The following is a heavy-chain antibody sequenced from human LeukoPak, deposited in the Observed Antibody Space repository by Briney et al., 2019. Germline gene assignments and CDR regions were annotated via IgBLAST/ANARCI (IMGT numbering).Heavy chain of an antibody. Sequence: QPGRPLRLSCAASGFTFDDYAMHWVRQAPGQGLEWVSGISWNGDTIDYADSVKGRFTISRDNAKNSLYLQMNSLRAEDTALYYCAKTLAGPFEYFQHWGQGTPVTVSS. D-gene: IGHD6-19*01. CDR1: GFTFDDYA. CDR3: AKTLAGPFEYFQH. J-gene: IGHJ1*01. V-gene: IGHV3-9*01. CDR2: ISWNGDTI.